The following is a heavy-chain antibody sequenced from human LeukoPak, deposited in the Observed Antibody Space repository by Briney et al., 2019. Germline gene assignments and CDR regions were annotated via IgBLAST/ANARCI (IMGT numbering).Heavy chain of an antibody. CDR2: INPSGGST. CDR3: ARDTTERVCGY. J-gene: IGHJ4*02. D-gene: IGHD2-8*01. Sequence: GASVKVSCKASGYTFTSYYMHWVRQAPGQGLEWMGIINPSGGSTSYAQKFQGRVTMTRDMSTSTVYMELSSLRSEDTAVYYCARDTTERVCGYWGQGTLVTVSS. CDR1: GYTFTSYY. V-gene: IGHV1-46*01.